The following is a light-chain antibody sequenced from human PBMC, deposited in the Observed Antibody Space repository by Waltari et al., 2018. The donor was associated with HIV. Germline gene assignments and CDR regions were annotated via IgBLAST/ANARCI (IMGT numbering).Light chain of an antibody. Sequence: EIVMTQSPATLSVSPGDRATLSCRASQSVGSNLAWYQQKPGQAPRLLMYGASTRATGVTARFSGRGSGTEFALTISSLQSEDFALYYCQQSKNWWSFGQGTKVEIK. V-gene: IGKV3-15*01. CDR2: GAS. CDR3: QQSKNWWS. J-gene: IGKJ1*01. CDR1: QSVGSN.